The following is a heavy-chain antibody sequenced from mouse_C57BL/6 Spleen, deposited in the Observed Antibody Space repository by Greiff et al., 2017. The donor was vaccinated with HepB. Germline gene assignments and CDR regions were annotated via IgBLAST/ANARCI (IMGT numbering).Heavy chain of an antibody. CDR2: IWGDGST. J-gene: IGHJ3*01. CDR3: AKTGSTMVTSWFAY. Sequence: VQGVESGPGLVAPSQSLSITCTVSGFSLTSYGVSWVRQPPGKGLEWLGVIWGDGSTNYHSALISRLSISKDNSKSQVFLKLNSLQTDDTATYYCAKTGSTMVTSWFAYWGQGTLVTVSA. V-gene: IGHV2-3*01. D-gene: IGHD2-2*01. CDR1: GFSLTSYG.